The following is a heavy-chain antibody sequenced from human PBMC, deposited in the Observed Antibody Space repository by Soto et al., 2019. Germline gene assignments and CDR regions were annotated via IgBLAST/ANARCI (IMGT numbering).Heavy chain of an antibody. CDR3: AKDGGYGSGSYYSDD. J-gene: IGHJ4*02. D-gene: IGHD3-10*01. V-gene: IGHV3-23*01. CDR2: TSSSGGST. CDR1: GFTFSSYA. Sequence: EVQLLESGGGLVQPGGSLRLSCAASGFTFSSYAMSWVRQAPGKGLEWVSTTSSSGGSTYYADSVKGRFTISRDNSKNTFYLQMNSLRAEDMAVSYCAKDGGYGSGSYYSDDWGQGTLVTVSS.